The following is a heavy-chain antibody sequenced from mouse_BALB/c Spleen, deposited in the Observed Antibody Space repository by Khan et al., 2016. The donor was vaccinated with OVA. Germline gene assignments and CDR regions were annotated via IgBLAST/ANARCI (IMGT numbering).Heavy chain of an antibody. J-gene: IGHJ2*01. CDR3: SGRNCYGYYFDY. CDR2: ISYSGVT. D-gene: IGHD1-1*01. CDR1: GYSITSGYA. Sequence: EVQLQESGPGLVKPSQSLSLTCTVTGYSITSGYAWNWIRQFPGNKLEWMVYISYSGVTSYTPTFKSRISITRDTSKNQFFLQFASVTTEDTAAYYYSGRNCYGYYFDYWGQGTTLTVSS. V-gene: IGHV3-2*02.